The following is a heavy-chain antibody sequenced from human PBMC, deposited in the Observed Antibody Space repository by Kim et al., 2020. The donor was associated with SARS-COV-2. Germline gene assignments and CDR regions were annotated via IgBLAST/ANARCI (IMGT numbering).Heavy chain of an antibody. V-gene: IGHV3-7*05. CDR2: IKQDGSEK. Sequence: GGSLRLSCAASGFTFSSYWMSWVRQAPGKGLEWVANIKQDGSEKYYVDSVKGRFTISRDNAKNSLYLQMNSLRAEDTAVYYCAREMYYDSSGYVFDYWGQGTLVTVSS. D-gene: IGHD3-22*01. CDR3: AREMYYDSSGYVFDY. CDR1: GFTFSSYW. J-gene: IGHJ4*02.